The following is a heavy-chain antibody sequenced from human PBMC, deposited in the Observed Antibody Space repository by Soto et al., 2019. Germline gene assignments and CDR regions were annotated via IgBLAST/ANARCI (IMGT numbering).Heavy chain of an antibody. CDR3: ARAWIQLWYYYGMAV. Sequence: SETLSRTCAVYCGSFSGYYWSCIRQPAGKGLEWIVEINHSGSNNYNPSLKSRVTISVDTSKNQFSLKLSSVTAADTAVYYCARAWIQLWYYYGMAVWGQGTPVTLSS. CDR2: INHSGSN. V-gene: IGHV4-34*01. CDR1: CGSFSGYY. J-gene: IGHJ6*01. D-gene: IGHD5-18*01.